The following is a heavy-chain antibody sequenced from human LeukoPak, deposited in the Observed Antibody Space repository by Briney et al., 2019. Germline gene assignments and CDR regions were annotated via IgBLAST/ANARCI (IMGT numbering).Heavy chain of an antibody. V-gene: IGHV3-74*01. CDR1: GFTFSNYW. J-gene: IGHJ3*02. CDR3: AKDSAALAFDI. CDR2: INTDESRT. D-gene: IGHD6-13*01. Sequence: PGGSLRLSCAASGFTFSNYWMHWVRQVPGKGLVWVSRINTDESRTNYADSVEGRFTISRDNAKNTLYLQMNSLRAEDTAVYYCAKDSAALAFDIWGQGTMVTVSS.